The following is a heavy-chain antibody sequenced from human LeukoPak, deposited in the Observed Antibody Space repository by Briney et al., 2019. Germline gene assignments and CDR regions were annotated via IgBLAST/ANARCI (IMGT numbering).Heavy chain of an antibody. CDR2: ISSSNSYI. CDR3: ATGGVGATSPLFIDY. D-gene: IGHD1-26*01. J-gene: IGHJ4*02. V-gene: IGHV3-21*01. Sequence: PGGSLRLSCAASGFTFSSYSMNWVRQAPGKGLEWVSFISSSNSYIYHADSMKGRFTISGDNAKNSLFLQVNSLRAEDTAVYYCATGGVGATSPLFIDYWGQGTLVTVSS. CDR1: GFTFSSYS.